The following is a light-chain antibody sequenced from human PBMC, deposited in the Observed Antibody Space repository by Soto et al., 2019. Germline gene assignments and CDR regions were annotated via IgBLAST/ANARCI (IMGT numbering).Light chain of an antibody. V-gene: IGKV3-15*01. J-gene: IGKJ4*01. CDR2: AAS. Sequence: EIVMTQSPATLSVSPGERATLSCRASQSVSSDLAWYQQKPGQAPRLLIYAASTRATGIPAGFSGSGSGTEFTLPISSLQSEDVAVYYCQHYNNGLLTFGGGTKVDIK. CDR1: QSVSSD. CDR3: QHYNNGLLT.